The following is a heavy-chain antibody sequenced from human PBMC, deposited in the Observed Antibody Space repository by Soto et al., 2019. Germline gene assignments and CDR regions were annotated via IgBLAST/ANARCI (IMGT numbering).Heavy chain of an antibody. V-gene: IGHV4-30-4*01. CDR1: GGSITSTDGY. CDR2: ISYSGFT. CDR3: ARVTWFAELSFDY. J-gene: IGHJ4*02. D-gene: IGHD3-10*01. Sequence: SETLSLTCTVSGGSITSTDGYWSWIRQPPGKGLEWIGYISYSGFTLYNPSLQSRVTISVDTSKNQFSLDLNSVTAADTAVYYCARVTWFAELSFDYWGQGTVVTVSS.